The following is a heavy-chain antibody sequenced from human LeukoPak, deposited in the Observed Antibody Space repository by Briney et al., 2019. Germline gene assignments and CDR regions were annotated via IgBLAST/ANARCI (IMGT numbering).Heavy chain of an antibody. J-gene: IGHJ4*02. CDR3: AKYYRVVYECYFDY. CDR1: GFTFSNYA. Sequence: PGGSLRVSCAASGFTFSNYAMSWVRQAPGKGLEWVSGINGNGGSTYNADSVKGRFTISRDNSKNTLYLQMSSLRAEDTAVYYCAKYYRVVYECYFDYWGQGTLVTVSS. V-gene: IGHV3-23*01. D-gene: IGHD5/OR15-5a*01. CDR2: INGNGGST.